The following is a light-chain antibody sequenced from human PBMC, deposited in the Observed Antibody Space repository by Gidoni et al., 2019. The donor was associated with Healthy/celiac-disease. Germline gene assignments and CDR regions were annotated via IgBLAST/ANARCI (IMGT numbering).Light chain of an antibody. CDR3: QKYYSNLYT. Sequence: IVMTHPPDSLAVSLAERATINCKSSQSVLYRSNNKTYLSWYQQKPGQPPKLLIYWASTRESGVPDRFSGSGSGTDFTLTISSLQAEDVAVYYCQKYYSNLYTFGQGTKLEIK. CDR1: QSVLYRSNNKTY. J-gene: IGKJ2*01. CDR2: WAS. V-gene: IGKV4-1*01.